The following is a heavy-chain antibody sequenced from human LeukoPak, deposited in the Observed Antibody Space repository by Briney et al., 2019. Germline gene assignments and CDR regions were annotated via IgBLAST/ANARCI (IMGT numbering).Heavy chain of an antibody. CDR2: IDSSGSNI. V-gene: IGHV3-48*03. Sequence: GGSLRLSCAASGFTFSSYEMNWVRQAPGKGLEWVSYIDSSGSNIHYADSVKGRFTISRDNAKNSLYLQMNSLRAEDTAVYYRARTKEMASISYFDSRGQGTLVTVSS. D-gene: IGHD5-24*01. CDR3: ARTKEMASISYFDS. CDR1: GFTFSSYE. J-gene: IGHJ4*02.